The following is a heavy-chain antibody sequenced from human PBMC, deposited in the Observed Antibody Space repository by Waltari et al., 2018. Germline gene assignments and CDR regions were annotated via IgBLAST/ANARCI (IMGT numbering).Heavy chain of an antibody. CDR1: GYTSTGYY. Sequence: QVQLVQPGAEVQKPGASVKVSCKASGYTSTGYYMPWMRQAPGQGLEWMGRINHNSGGTNYAQMYQGRVTMTRDTSISTAYMELSRLRSDDTAVYYCARGMKNWNSDYWGQGTLVTVSS. D-gene: IGHD1-7*01. V-gene: IGHV1-2*06. CDR2: INHNSGGT. J-gene: IGHJ4*02. CDR3: ARGMKNWNSDY.